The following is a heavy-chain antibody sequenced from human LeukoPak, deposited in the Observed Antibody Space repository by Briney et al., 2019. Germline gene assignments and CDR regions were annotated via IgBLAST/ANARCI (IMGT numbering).Heavy chain of an antibody. CDR1: GFTFYSHE. D-gene: IGHD6-13*01. Sequence: PGGSLRLSCATSGFTFYSHEMTWVRQAPGKGLEWVSYISSTGDTIYYADSVKGRFTISRDNAKKSLYLQMNSLRAEDTAVYYCARDPSSWYYYYMDVWGKGTTVTVSS. CDR2: ISSTGDTI. CDR3: ARDPSSWYYYYMDV. V-gene: IGHV3-48*03. J-gene: IGHJ6*03.